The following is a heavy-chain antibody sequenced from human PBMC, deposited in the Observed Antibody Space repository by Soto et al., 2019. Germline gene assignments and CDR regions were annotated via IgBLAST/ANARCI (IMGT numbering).Heavy chain of an antibody. Sequence: SETLSLTCTVSGGSISSYYWSWIRQPPGKGLEWIGYIYYSGSTNYNPSLKSRVTISVDTSKNQFSLKLSSVTAADTAVYYCARLQPETFGVVIIGNWFDPWGQGTLVTVSS. CDR1: GGSISSYY. J-gene: IGHJ5*02. CDR3: ARLQPETFGVVIIGNWFDP. V-gene: IGHV4-59*08. D-gene: IGHD3-3*01. CDR2: IYYSGST.